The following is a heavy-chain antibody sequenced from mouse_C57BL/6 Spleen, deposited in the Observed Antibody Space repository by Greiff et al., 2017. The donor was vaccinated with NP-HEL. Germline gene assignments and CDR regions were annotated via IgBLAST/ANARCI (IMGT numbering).Heavy chain of an antibody. CDR2: IFPGSGST. D-gene: IGHD1-1*01. Sequence: VKLVESGPELVKPGASVKISCKASGYTFTDYYTNWVKQRPGQGLEWIGWIFPGSGSTYYNEKFKGKATLTVDKSSSTAYMLLSSLTSEDSAVYFCARGTVSKFLFDYWGQGTTLTVSS. J-gene: IGHJ2*01. CDR1: GYTFTDYY. CDR3: ARGTVSKFLFDY. V-gene: IGHV1-75*01.